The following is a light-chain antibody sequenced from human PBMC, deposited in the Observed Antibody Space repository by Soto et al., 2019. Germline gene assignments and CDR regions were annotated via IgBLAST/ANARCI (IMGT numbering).Light chain of an antibody. CDR2: AAS. CDR3: QQSYSTLSIT. J-gene: IGKJ5*01. V-gene: IGKV1-39*01. Sequence: DIQMTQSPSSLSASVGDRVTITCRASESISRHLNWYQQKPGKAPKLLIYAASSLQNGVPSRFSGSGSGTDFTLTISNLQPEDVATYYCQQSYSTLSITFGHGTRLEIK. CDR1: ESISRH.